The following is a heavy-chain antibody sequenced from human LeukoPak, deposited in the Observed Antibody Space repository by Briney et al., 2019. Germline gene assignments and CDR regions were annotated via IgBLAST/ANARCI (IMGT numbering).Heavy chain of an antibody. D-gene: IGHD2-15*01. CDR3: AIPTGAPREYCSGGSCFALQNWFDP. CDR2: IRYDGSNK. CDR1: GFTFSSYG. Sequence: PGGSLRLSCAASGFTFSSYGMHWVRQAPGKGLEWVAFIRYDGSNKYYADSVKGRFTISRDNSKNTLYLQMNSLSAEDTAVYYCAIPTGAPREYCSGGSCFALQNWFDPWGQGTLVTVSS. V-gene: IGHV3-30*02. J-gene: IGHJ5*02.